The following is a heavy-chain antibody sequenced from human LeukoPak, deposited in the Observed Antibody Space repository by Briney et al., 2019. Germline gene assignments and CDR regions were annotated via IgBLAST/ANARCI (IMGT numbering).Heavy chain of an antibody. CDR1: GGSISSYY. CDR2: IYTSGST. D-gene: IGHD3-10*01. J-gene: IGHJ4*02. V-gene: IGHV4-4*07. CDR3: ASTRITRFGSYYFDY. Sequence: PSETLSLTCTVSGGSISSYYWSWIRQPAGKGLEWIGRIYTSGSTNYNPSLKSRVTMSVDTSKNQFSLKLSSVTAADTAVYYCASTRITRFGSYYFDYWGQGTLVTVSS.